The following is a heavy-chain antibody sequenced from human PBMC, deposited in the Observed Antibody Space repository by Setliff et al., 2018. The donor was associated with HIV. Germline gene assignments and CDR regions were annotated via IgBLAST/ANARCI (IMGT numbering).Heavy chain of an antibody. CDR2: IIPIFGTA. CDR1: GGTFSSYA. CDR3: ALPAAIRRQYPEDALDI. V-gene: IGHV1-69*13. Sequence: GASVKVSCKASGGTFSSYAISWVRQAPGQGLEWMGGIIPIFGTANYAQKFQGRVTITADESTSTAYTELSSLRSEDTAVYYCALPAAIRRQYPEDALDIWGQGTMVTVSS. D-gene: IGHD2-2*01. J-gene: IGHJ3*02.